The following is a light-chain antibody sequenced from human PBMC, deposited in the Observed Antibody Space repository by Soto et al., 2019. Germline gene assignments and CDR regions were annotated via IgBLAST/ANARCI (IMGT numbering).Light chain of an antibody. Sequence: QSALTQPASVSGSPGQSITISCTGTSSDVGSYNLVSWYQQHPGKAPKLMIYEVSKRPSGVSNRFSGSKSGNTASLTISGLQAEDEADYYCCSYAGSSTPYVSGTGTKVTVL. J-gene: IGLJ1*01. CDR3: CSYAGSSTPYV. CDR1: SSDVGSYNL. V-gene: IGLV2-23*02. CDR2: EVS.